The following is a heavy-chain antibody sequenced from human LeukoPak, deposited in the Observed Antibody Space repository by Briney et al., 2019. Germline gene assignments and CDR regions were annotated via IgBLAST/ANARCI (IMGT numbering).Heavy chain of an antibody. CDR3: AKDRRYCSSTSCYKGYYYYGTYV. CDR1: GFTFCSYG. J-gene: IGHJ6*02. CDR2: ISYDGSNK. D-gene: IGHD2-2*02. Sequence: GGSLRLSCAHSGFTFCSYGMHWVRQAPGKGLEWVAVISYDGSNKYYADSVKGRFTISRDNSKNTLYLQMNRLRAEDTAVYYCAKDRRYCSSTSCYKGYYYYGTYVWSQGTTVTVSS. V-gene: IGHV3-30*18.